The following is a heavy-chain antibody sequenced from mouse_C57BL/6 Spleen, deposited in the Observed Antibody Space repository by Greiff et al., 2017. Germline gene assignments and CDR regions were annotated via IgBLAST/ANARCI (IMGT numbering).Heavy chain of an antibody. J-gene: IGHJ1*03. CDR1: GYAFTNYL. V-gene: IGHV1-54*01. Sequence: QVQLQQSGAELVRPGTSVKVSCKASGYAFTNYLIEWVKQRPGQGLEWIGVINPGSGGTNYNEKFKGKATLTADKSSSTAYMQLSSLTSEDSAVYFCARRGAYDYDEGPLDFDVWGTGTTVTVSS. CDR2: INPGSGGT. CDR3: ARRGAYDYDEGPLDFDV. D-gene: IGHD2-4*01.